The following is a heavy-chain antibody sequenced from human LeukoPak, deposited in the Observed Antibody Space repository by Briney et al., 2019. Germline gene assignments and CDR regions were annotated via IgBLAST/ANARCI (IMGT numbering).Heavy chain of an antibody. D-gene: IGHD6-19*01. V-gene: IGHV3-30*18. J-gene: IGHJ6*02. CDR3: AKDDRIKSIAVAGFYYYYGMDV. CDR2: ISYDGSNK. CDR1: GFTFSSYG. Sequence: PGGSLRLSCAASGFTFSSYGMHWVRQAPGKGLEWVAVISYDGSNKYYADSVKGRFTISRDNSKNTLYLQINSLRAEDTAVYYCAKDDRIKSIAVAGFYYYYGMDVWGQGATVTVSS.